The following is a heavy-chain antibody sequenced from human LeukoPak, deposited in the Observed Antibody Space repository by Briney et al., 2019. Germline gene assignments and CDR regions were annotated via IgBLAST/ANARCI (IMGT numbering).Heavy chain of an antibody. Sequence: GSLRLSCAASGFTISNYAMSWVRQAPGKGLEWVSALSDSGASTYYADSVKGRFTISRDNSMNMLYLQMNSLRAEDTAVYYCGRGGQMTTVTTFWGQGTLVTVSS. CDR1: GFTISNYA. V-gene: IGHV3-23*01. CDR2: LSDSGAST. D-gene: IGHD4-17*01. J-gene: IGHJ4*02. CDR3: GRGGQMTTVTTF.